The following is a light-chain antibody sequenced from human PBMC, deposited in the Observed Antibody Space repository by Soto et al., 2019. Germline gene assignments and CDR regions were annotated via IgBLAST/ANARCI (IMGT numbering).Light chain of an antibody. CDR1: QSIGRW. J-gene: IGKJ5*01. Sequence: DIQMTQSPSTLSASVGDTVTVTCRASQSIGRWLAWYQQKPGKAPKLLIFDASTLEKGVPARFSGSRSGPEFSLTSSSLQPDDFATYYCQQYYSYPITFGQGTRLEIK. V-gene: IGKV1-5*01. CDR2: DAS. CDR3: QQYYSYPIT.